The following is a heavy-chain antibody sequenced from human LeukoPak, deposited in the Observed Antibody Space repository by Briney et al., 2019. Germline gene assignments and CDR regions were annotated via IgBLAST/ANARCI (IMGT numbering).Heavy chain of an antibody. D-gene: IGHD3-10*01. Sequence: SETLSLTCTLSSGSLSSSYWSWIRQPAGKGLEWIGRVYTSGSTNYNPSLKSRVTMSVDTSKNQFSLKLSSVTAADTAVYYCARGRRFGESYYFDYWGQGTLVTVSS. J-gene: IGHJ4*02. CDR1: SGSLSSSY. V-gene: IGHV4-4*07. CDR2: VYTSGST. CDR3: ARGRRFGESYYFDY.